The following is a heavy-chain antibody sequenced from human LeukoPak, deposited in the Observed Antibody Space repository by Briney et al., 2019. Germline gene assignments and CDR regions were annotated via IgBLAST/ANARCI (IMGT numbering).Heavy chain of an antibody. CDR2: FDPEDGET. V-gene: IGHV1-24*01. Sequence: ASVKVSCKVSVYTLTDLSMHWVRQAPGKGLEWMGGFDPEDGETIYAQKFQGRVTMTEDTSTDTAYMELSSLRSEDTAVYYCATGGPPLEITMVRGVIHFQHWGQGTLVTVSS. J-gene: IGHJ1*01. CDR1: VYTLTDLS. CDR3: ATGGPPLEITMVRGVIHFQH. D-gene: IGHD3-10*01.